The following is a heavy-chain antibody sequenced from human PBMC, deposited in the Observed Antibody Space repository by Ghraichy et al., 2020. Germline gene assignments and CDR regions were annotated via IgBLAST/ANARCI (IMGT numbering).Heavy chain of an antibody. D-gene: IGHD2/OR15-2a*01. CDR1: GGSLISGTHY. Sequence: SETLSLTCTVSGGSLISGTHYWSWIRQHPGKGLEWIGYISHSGSTHDNPSLMGRVTISVETSKNQFSLNLSSVTAADTAVYYCARTSFVRAFDIWGQWTLVTVSS. CDR3: ARTSFVRAFDI. J-gene: IGHJ3*02. CDR2: ISHSGST. V-gene: IGHV4-31*03.